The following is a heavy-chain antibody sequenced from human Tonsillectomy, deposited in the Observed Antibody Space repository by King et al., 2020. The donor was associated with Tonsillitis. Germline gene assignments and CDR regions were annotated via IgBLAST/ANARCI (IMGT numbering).Heavy chain of an antibody. D-gene: IGHD3-22*01. Sequence: VQLVESGGGLVQPGGSLRLSCAASGFTFSSYWMSWVRQAPGKGLEWVANIKKDGSEKYYVDSVKGRFTISRDNAKNSLYLQMNSLRAEDTAVYYCATGLSQQGGYYFDLWGRGTLVTVSS. V-gene: IGHV3-7*03. CDR2: IKKDGSEK. J-gene: IGHJ2*01. CDR1: GFTFSSYW. CDR3: ATGLSQQGGYYFDL.